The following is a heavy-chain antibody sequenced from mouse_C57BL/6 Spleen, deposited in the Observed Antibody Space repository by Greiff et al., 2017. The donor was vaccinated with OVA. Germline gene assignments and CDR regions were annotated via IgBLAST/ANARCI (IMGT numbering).Heavy chain of an antibody. CDR2: ISDGGSYT. Sequence: EVQGVESGGGLVKPGGSLKLSCAASGFTFSSYAMSWVRQTPEKRLEWVATISDGGSYTYYPDNVKGRFTISRDNAKNNLYLQMSHLKSEDTAMYYCAREGAYYSFDYWGQGTTLTVSS. CDR1: GFTFSSYA. V-gene: IGHV5-4*01. CDR3: AREGAYYSFDY. J-gene: IGHJ2*01. D-gene: IGHD2-10*01.